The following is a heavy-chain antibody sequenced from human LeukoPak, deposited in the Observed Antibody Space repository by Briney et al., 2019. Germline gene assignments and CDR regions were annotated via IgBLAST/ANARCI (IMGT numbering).Heavy chain of an antibody. J-gene: IGHJ4*02. CDR1: GYTFTGYY. Sequence: ASVKVSCKASGYTFTGYYIHWLRQAPGQGLEWMGWINSNSGDTNYAQEFQGRVTMTRDTSISTAYMELSSLRSDDTAVYYCARSVREVIDSSRAPFDYWGQGTLVTVSS. V-gene: IGHV1-2*02. CDR3: ARSVREVIDSSRAPFDY. D-gene: IGHD3-10*01. CDR2: INSNSGDT.